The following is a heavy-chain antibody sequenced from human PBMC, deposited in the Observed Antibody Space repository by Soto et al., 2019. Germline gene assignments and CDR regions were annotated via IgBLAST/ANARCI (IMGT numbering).Heavy chain of an antibody. CDR1: GFTFSSYA. J-gene: IGHJ2*01. Sequence: QVQLVESGGGVVQPGRSLRLSCAASGFTFSSYALLWVRQAPGKGLEWVAVISSDGSNKYHADSVKGRFTISRDNSKNTLYLQMNCLIPEDTAVYYCASVPCYGGFNWYFDLWGRGTLVIVSS. V-gene: IGHV3-30-3*01. CDR2: ISSDGSNK. D-gene: IGHD4-17*01. CDR3: ASVPCYGGFNWYFDL.